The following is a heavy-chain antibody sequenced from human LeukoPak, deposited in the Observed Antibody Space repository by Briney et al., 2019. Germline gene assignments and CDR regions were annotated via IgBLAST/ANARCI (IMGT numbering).Heavy chain of an antibody. V-gene: IGHV1-18*01. CDR1: GYTFTSYG. J-gene: IGHJ4*02. CDR2: ISAYNGNT. D-gene: IGHD1-14*01. Sequence: ASVKVSCKASGYTFTSYGISWVRQAPGQGLEWMGWISAYNGNTNYAQKLQGRVTMTTDTSTSTAYMELRSLRSDDTAVYYCTTSSQSGRVNAEFDYWGQGTLVTVSS. CDR3: TTSSQSGRVNAEFDY.